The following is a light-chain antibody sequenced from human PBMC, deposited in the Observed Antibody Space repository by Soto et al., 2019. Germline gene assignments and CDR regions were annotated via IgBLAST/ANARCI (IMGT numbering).Light chain of an antibody. V-gene: IGKV1-5*03. J-gene: IGKJ1*01. Sequence: DIQMTQSPSTLSGSVGDRVTITCRASQTISSWLAWYQQRQGKGPKXVIYKASTLKSGVPSRFSGSGSGTELTITISSLQPDDFETYYCQHYKSYSEAFGQGTKGDIK. CDR2: KAS. CDR1: QTISSW. CDR3: QHYKSYSEA.